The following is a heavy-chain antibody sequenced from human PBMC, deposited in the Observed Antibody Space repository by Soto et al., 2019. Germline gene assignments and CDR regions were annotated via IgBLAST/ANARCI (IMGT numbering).Heavy chain of an antibody. V-gene: IGHV3-11*06. CDR1: GFVFSDYY. CDR3: VRVGLVQAAVLHNELGMDV. CDR2: ISERSSST. J-gene: IGHJ6*02. Sequence: VYLVESGGGLVKPGGSLRLSCAASGFVFSDYYMSWLLQAPGKGLERVSYISERSSSTNSAGSVKGSFTISRDNNKMSLYLEMNRLRAEDTAVYYCVRVGLVQAAVLHNELGMDVWGQGPTVTVSS. D-gene: IGHD2-15*01.